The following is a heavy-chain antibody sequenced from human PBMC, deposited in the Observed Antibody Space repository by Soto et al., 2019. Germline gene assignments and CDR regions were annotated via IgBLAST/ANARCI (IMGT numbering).Heavy chain of an antibody. CDR1: GDSVSSISAA. J-gene: IGHJ4*02. CDR2: TYYRSKWFN. CDR3: ARGSYYSGWV. D-gene: IGHD6-19*01. Sequence: SQTLSLTCAISGDSVSSISAAWNWIRHSPSRGLEWLGRTYYRSKWFNDYAVSVKSRITFNPDTSKNQFSLQLNSVTPEDTAVYYCARGSYYSGWVWGQGTLVTVSS. V-gene: IGHV6-1*01.